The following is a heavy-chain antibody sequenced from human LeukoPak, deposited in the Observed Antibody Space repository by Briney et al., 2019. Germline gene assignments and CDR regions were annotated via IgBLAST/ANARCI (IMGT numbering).Heavy chain of an antibody. CDR1: GFTVNNKY. CDR2: INWNGGST. J-gene: IGHJ4*02. D-gene: IGHD5-12*01. V-gene: IGHV3-20*04. CDR3: ARVPSSGYDTPYYFDY. Sequence: PGGSLRLSCAASGFTVNNKYMTWVRQAPGKGLEWVSGINWNGGSTGYADSVKGRFTISRDNAKNSLYLQMNSLRAEDTALYYCARVPSSGYDTPYYFDYWGQGTLVTVSS.